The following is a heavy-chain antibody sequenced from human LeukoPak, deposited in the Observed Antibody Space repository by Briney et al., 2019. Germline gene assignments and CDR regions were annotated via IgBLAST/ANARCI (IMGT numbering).Heavy chain of an antibody. CDR1: GFTFSSYG. CDR2: ISGSGGST. V-gene: IGHV3-23*01. CDR3: ARDREAKGFDY. Sequence: GGTLRLSCAASGFTFSSYGMSWVRQAPGKGLEWVSAISGSGGSTYYADSVKGRFTISRDNAKNSLYLQMNSLRAEDTAVYYCARDREAKGFDYWGQGTLVTVSS. J-gene: IGHJ4*02. D-gene: IGHD1-26*01.